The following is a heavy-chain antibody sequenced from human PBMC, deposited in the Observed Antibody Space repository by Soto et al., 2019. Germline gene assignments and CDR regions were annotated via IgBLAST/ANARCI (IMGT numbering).Heavy chain of an antibody. V-gene: IGHV5-51*01. CDR2: IYPGDSDT. CDR3: AGQIAARGGGNFDY. D-gene: IGHD6-6*01. Sequence: GESLNISCKXSGYSFTSCWIGWVRQMPGKGLEWMGIIYPGDSDTRYSPSFQGQVTISADKSISTAYLQWSSLKASDTAMYYCAGQIAARGGGNFDYWGRGTLVTVSS. CDR1: GYSFTSCW. J-gene: IGHJ4*02.